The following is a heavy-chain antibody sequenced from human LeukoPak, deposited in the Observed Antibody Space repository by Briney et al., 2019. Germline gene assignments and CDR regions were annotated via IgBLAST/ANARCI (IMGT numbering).Heavy chain of an antibody. D-gene: IGHD6-13*01. CDR2: IQYDGSQK. V-gene: IGHV3-30*02. CDR3: AKGGTWSDY. Sequence: PGGSLRLSCTASGFTFDSYDMNWVRQAPGKGLEWVTFIQYDGSQKYYVDSVKGRFAISRDNSKNTMFLRVDSLRTEDTAVYYCAKGGTWSDYWGQGTLVTVSS. J-gene: IGHJ4*02. CDR1: GFTFDSYD.